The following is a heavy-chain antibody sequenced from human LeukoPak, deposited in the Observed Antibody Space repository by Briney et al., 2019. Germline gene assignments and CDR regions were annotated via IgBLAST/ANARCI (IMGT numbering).Heavy chain of an antibody. Sequence: SGGSLRLSCAASGFAFKNYAMTWVRQAPGKGLQWVSNINDNGGQTHYADSVKGRFTISRDNSKNTLFLQMDSLRAEDTAVYYCAKTQWKVGATDYFDYWGHGILVTVSS. CDR3: AKTQWKVGATDYFDY. D-gene: IGHD1-26*01. J-gene: IGHJ4*01. CDR2: INDNGGQT. CDR1: GFAFKNYA. V-gene: IGHV3-23*01.